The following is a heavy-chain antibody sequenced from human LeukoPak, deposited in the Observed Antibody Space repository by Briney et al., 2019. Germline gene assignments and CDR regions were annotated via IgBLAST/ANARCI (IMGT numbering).Heavy chain of an antibody. CDR2: IYYSGST. Sequence: SETLSLTCTVSGGSISSSSYYWGWIRQPPGKGLEWIGSIYYSGSTYYNPSLKSRVTISVETSKNQFSLKLSSVTAADTAVYYCARHEPGAYYFDYWGQGTLVTVSS. CDR3: ARHEPGAYYFDY. CDR1: GGSISSSSYY. V-gene: IGHV4-39*01. J-gene: IGHJ4*02. D-gene: IGHD1-1*01.